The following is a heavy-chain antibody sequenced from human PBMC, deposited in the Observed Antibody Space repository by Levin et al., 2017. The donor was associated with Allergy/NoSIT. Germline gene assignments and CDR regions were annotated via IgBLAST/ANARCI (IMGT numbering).Heavy chain of an antibody. CDR1: GGSIRSYY. J-gene: IGHJ4*02. CDR2: IYVSVYPGVST. Sequence: SQTLSLTCTVSGGSIRSYYWSWIRQPAGKGLEYIGRIYVSVYPGVSTNYNPSLKSRVTMSADTSKNQFSLQLSSVTAADTAVYYCARERIGFPQLDYWGQGTLVTVSS. D-gene: IGHD1-1*01. V-gene: IGHV4-4*07. CDR3: ARERIGFPQLDY.